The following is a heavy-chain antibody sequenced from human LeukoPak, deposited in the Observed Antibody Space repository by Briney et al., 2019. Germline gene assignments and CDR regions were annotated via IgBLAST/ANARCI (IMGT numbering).Heavy chain of an antibody. Sequence: PGGSLTLSCAVSGFTFSDYYMSWIRQAPGKGLEWIAYISSSGSTNYYADSVKGRFTISRDNAKNSLYLQMNSLRAEDTAVYYCARDRKSAWYPLVDYWGQGTLVTVSS. CDR2: ISSSGSTN. CDR1: GFTFSDYY. V-gene: IGHV3-11*01. J-gene: IGHJ4*02. D-gene: IGHD6-19*01. CDR3: ARDRKSAWYPLVDY.